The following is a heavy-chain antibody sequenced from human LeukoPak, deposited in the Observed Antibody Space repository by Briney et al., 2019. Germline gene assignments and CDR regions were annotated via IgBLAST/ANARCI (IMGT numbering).Heavy chain of an antibody. V-gene: IGHV3-23*01. CDR3: AKRTDLYSSSWYMDY. D-gene: IGHD6-13*01. Sequence: GGSLRLSCAASGFTFSNYAMSWVRQAPGRGLEWVSTITGGIGGGGGSTYYADSVKGRFTISKDNSKSTLYLQMNSLRAEDTAVYYCAKRTDLYSSSWYMDYWGQGTLVTVSS. CDR2: ITGGIGGGGGST. CDR1: GFTFSNYA. J-gene: IGHJ4*02.